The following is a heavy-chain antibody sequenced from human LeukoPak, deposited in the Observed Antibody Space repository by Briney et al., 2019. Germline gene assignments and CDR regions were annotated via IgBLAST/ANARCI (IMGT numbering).Heavy chain of an antibody. Sequence: PSETLSLTCAVYGGSFSGDYWSWIRQPPGKGLEWIGEINHSGSTNYNPSLKSRVTISVDTSKNQFSLKLSSVTAADTAVYYCARAAGGRQEYYWGQGTLVTVSS. V-gene: IGHV4-34*01. J-gene: IGHJ4*02. CDR2: INHSGST. CDR3: ARAAGGRQEYY. CDR1: GGSFSGDY. D-gene: IGHD3-10*01.